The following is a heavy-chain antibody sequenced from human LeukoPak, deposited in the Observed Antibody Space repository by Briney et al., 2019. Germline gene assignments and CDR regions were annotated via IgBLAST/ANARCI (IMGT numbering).Heavy chain of an antibody. CDR3: ARGTEEIVVVMGFEY. D-gene: IGHD3-22*01. Sequence: ASVKVSCKASGYTFIGYYMHWVRQAPGQGLEWMGWINPNSGGTNYAQKFQGRVTMTRDTSISTAYMELSRLRSDDTAVYYCARGTEEIVVVMGFEYWGQGTLVTVSS. V-gene: IGHV1-2*02. CDR1: GYTFIGYY. J-gene: IGHJ4*02. CDR2: INPNSGGT.